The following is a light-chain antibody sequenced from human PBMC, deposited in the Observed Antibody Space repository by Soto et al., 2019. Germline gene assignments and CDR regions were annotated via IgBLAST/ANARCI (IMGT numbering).Light chain of an antibody. Sequence: QSALTQAASVSGSPGQAITISCTRRSSDMPVSWFQHHPGKAPKLIIYENTGRPSGVSSRFSGSRSGDTASLTITGLQADDEADYYCCADAGLMFGGGTKLTVL. J-gene: IGLJ3*02. CDR3: CADAGLM. CDR1: SSDMP. CDR2: ENT. V-gene: IGLV2-23*01.